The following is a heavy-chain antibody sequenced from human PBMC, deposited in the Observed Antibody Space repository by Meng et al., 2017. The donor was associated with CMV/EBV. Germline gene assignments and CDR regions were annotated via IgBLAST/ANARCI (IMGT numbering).Heavy chain of an antibody. CDR2: IIPIFGTA. D-gene: IGHD2-2*01. CDR1: YA. CDR3: AKTGYCSSTSCSPLPYYYGMDV. J-gene: IGHJ6*02. V-gene: IGHV1-69*05. Sequence: YAISWGRQAPGQGLEWMGGIIPIFGTANYAQKFQGRVTITTDESTSTAYMELSSLRSEDTAVYYCAKTGYCSSTSCSPLPYYYGMDVWGQGTTVTVSS.